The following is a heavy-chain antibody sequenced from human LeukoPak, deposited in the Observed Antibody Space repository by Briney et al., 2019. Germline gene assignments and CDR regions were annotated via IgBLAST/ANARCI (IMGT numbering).Heavy chain of an antibody. V-gene: IGHV4-59*01. CDR3: ARFVRVGAFDI. D-gene: IGHD2-8*02. J-gene: IGHJ3*02. CDR1: GGSISSYY. Sequence: PSETLSLTCTVSGGSISSYYWSWIRQPPGKGLEWIGYIYYSGSTNYNPSLKSRVTISVDTSKNQFSLKLSSVTAADTAVYYCARFVRVGAFDIWGQGTMVTDSS. CDR2: IYYSGST.